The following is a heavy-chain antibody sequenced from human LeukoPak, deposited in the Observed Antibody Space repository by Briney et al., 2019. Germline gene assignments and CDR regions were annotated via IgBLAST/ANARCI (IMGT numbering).Heavy chain of an antibody. CDR2: IIPVLNIT. D-gene: IGHD5-18*01. CDR1: GYTFTNYD. Sequence: GASVKVSCKASGYTFTNYDITWVRQAPGQGLEWMGRIIPVLNITTYVQKFQGSVTITADTSTSTAYMELSSLRSEETAVYYCARDQGLTAPPPYGLDVWGQGTTVIVSS. CDR3: ARDQGLTAPPPYGLDV. V-gene: IGHV1-69*04. J-gene: IGHJ6*02.